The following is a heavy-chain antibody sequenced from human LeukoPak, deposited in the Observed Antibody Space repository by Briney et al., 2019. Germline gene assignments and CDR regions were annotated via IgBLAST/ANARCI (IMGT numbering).Heavy chain of an antibody. J-gene: IGHJ4*02. Sequence: PSETLSLTCAVYGGSFSGYYWSWIRQPPGKGLEWIGEINHSGSTNYNPSLKSRVTISVDTSKNQFSLKLSSVTAADTAVYYCARGKWYYDSSGYYYQTPTYDYWGQGTLVTASS. D-gene: IGHD3-22*01. CDR1: GGSFSGYY. V-gene: IGHV4-34*01. CDR3: ARGKWYYDSSGYYYQTPTYDY. CDR2: INHSGST.